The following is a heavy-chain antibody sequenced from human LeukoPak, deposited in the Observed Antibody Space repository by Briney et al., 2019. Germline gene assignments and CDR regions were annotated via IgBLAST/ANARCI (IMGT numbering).Heavy chain of an antibody. CDR2: ISSSSTYV. J-gene: IGHJ4*02. CDR3: ARAERRGGDY. D-gene: IGHD2-15*01. Sequence: GGSLRLSCAASGFTFSSYSMSWVRQAPGNGLEWVSSISSSSTYVYYADSVKGRFTISRDNAKISLYLQMNSLGAEDTAVYYCARAERRGGDYWGQGTLVTVSS. V-gene: IGHV3-21*01. CDR1: GFTFSSYS.